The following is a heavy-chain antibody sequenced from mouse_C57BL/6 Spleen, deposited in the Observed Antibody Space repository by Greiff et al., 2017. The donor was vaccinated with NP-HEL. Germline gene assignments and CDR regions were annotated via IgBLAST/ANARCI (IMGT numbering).Heavy chain of an antibody. CDR1: GYTFTSYW. CDR2: IDPSDSYT. D-gene: IGHD1-1*01. V-gene: IGHV1-50*01. CDR3: ARLYYGSSWDY. J-gene: IGHJ2*01. Sequence: VQLQQPGAELVKPGASVKLSCKASGYTFTSYWMQWVKQRPGQGLEWIGEIDPSDSYTNYNQKFKGKATLTVDTSSSTAYMQLSSLTSEDSAVYYCARLYYGSSWDYWGQGTTLTVSS.